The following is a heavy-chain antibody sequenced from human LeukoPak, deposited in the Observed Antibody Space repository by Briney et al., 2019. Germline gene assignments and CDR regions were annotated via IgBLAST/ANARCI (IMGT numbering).Heavy chain of an antibody. V-gene: IGHV3-74*01. CDR2: INSDGSWT. CDR1: GNYW. CDR3: VSFYEAY. D-gene: IGHD2/OR15-2a*01. J-gene: IGHJ4*02. Sequence: QTGGSLRLSCAASGNYWMHWVRQAPGKGLVWVSHINSDGSWTSYADSVKGRFTISKDNAKNTVYLQMNNLRAEDTAVYYCVSFYEAYWGRGTLVTV.